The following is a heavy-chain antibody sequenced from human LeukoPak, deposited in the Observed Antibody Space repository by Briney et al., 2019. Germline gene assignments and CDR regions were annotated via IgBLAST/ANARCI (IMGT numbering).Heavy chain of an antibody. CDR3: ARHVATRNYYYYYGMDV. Sequence: PSETLSLTCTVSGGSISSSSYYWGWIRQPPGKGLEWIGSIYYSGSTYYNPSLKSRVTISVDTSKNQFSLKLSSVTAADTAVYYCARHVATRNYYYYYGMDVWGQGTTVTVSS. CDR1: GGSISSSSYY. J-gene: IGHJ6*02. CDR2: IYYSGST. D-gene: IGHD5-12*01. V-gene: IGHV4-39*01.